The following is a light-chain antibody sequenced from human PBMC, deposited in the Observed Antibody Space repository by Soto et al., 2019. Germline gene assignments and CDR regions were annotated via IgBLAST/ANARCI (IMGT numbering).Light chain of an antibody. J-gene: IGLJ1*01. V-gene: IGLV2-8*01. CDR2: DVN. CDR1: SSDVGGYIF. Sequence: QSALTQPPSASGSPGQSVTISCTGTSSDVGGYIFVSWYQQHPGKAPKLMIYDVNKRPSGVHDRFSGSKSDNTASLTVSGLQAEDEADYYCVSYAGGTYVFGTGTKLTVL. CDR3: VSYAGGTYV.